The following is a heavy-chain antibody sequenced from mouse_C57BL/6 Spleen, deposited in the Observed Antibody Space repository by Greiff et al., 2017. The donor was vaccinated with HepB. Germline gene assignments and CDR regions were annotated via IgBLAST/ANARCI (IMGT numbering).Heavy chain of an antibody. V-gene: IGHV1-81*01. J-gene: IGHJ2*01. D-gene: IGHD1-1*01. CDR2: IYPRSGNT. CDR3: ARVTTVVGYFDY. Sequence: QVQLKESGAELARPGASVKLSCKASGYTFTSYGISWVKQRTGQGLEWIGEIYPRSGNTYYNEKFKGKATLTADKSSSTAYMELRSLTSEDSAVYFCARVTTVVGYFDYWGQGTTLTVSS. CDR1: GYTFTSYG.